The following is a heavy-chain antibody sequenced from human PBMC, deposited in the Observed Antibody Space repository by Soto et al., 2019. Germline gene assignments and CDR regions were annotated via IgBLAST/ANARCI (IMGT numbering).Heavy chain of an antibody. V-gene: IGHV1-58*02. D-gene: IGHD2-15*01. J-gene: IGHJ3*02. CDR3: ATAALGGYCSGGSCYFAFDI. CDR2: IVVGSGNT. Sequence: SVKVSCKASGFTFTSSAMQWVRQARGQRLEWIGWIVVGSGNTNYAQKFQERVTITRDMSTSTAYMELSSLRSEDTAVYYCATAALGGYCSGGSCYFAFDIWGQGTMVTVSS. CDR1: GFTFTSSA.